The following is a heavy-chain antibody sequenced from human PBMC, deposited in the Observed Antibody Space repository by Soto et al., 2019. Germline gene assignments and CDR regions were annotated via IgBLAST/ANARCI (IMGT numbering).Heavy chain of an antibody. CDR3: AAETTTYIASHAFDI. J-gene: IGHJ3*02. D-gene: IGHD1-1*01. V-gene: IGHV1-18*01. CDR1: GYTFTSYG. CDR2: ISAYNGNT. Sequence: ASVKVSCKASGYTFTSYGISWVRQAPGQGLEWMGWISAYNGNTNYAQKLQGRVTMTTDTSTSTAYMELRSLRSDDTAVYYCAAETTTYIASHAFDIWGQGTMVTVSS.